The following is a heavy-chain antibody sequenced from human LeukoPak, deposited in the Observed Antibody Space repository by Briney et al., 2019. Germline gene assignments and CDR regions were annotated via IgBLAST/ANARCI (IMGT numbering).Heavy chain of an antibody. Sequence: GGSLRLSCAASGFTFSSYSMNWVRQAPGKGPEWVSYISTGSSTIYYADSVKGRFTISRDNAKNSLYLQMNSLRDEDTAVYYCSRSVSCDYWGQRTLVTVSP. V-gene: IGHV3-48*02. CDR3: SRSVSCDY. CDR2: ISTGSSTI. J-gene: IGHJ4*02. CDR1: GFTFSSYS. D-gene: IGHD1-26*01.